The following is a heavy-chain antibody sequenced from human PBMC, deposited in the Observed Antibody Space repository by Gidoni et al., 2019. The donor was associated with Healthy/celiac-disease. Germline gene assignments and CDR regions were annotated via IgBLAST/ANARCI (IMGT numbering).Heavy chain of an antibody. Sequence: QVQLVESGGGVVQPGRSLRLSCAASGFIFSTYGMHWVRQAPGKGLEWVAVISYDGSNKYYADPVKGRFTISRDNSKNTVYLKINSLRAEDTAVYYCARDRRSSGWFGPDNWGQGTLVTVSS. CDR2: ISYDGSNK. D-gene: IGHD6-19*01. V-gene: IGHV3-30*19. J-gene: IGHJ4*02. CDR3: ARDRRSSGWFGPDN. CDR1: GFIFSTYG.